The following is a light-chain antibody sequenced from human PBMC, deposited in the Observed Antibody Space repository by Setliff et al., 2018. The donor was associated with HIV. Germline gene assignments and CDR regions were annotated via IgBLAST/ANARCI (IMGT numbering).Light chain of an antibody. Sequence: QSVLAQPASVSGSPGQSITISCTGTNSDVGGYNFVSWYQQHPGKAPKVMLYEVNNRPSGVSNRFSGSKSGNTASLTISGLQAEDEADYYCTSYASSSTFGFGRGTKVTVL. CDR3: TSYASSSTFG. CDR2: EVN. J-gene: IGLJ1*01. V-gene: IGLV2-14*01. CDR1: NSDVGGYNF.